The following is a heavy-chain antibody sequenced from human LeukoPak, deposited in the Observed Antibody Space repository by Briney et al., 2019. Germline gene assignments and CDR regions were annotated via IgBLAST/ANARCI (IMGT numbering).Heavy chain of an antibody. CDR3: ARRVGTTVTTRQGFYYYYYMDV. J-gene: IGHJ6*03. CDR1: GYTFTSYG. V-gene: IGHV1-18*01. Sequence: ASVKVSCKASGYTFTSYGISWVRQAPGQGLEWMGWISAYNGNTNYAQKLQGRVTMTTDTSTSTAYMELRSLRSDDTAVYYCARRVGTTVTTRQGFYYYYYMDVWGKGTTVTVSS. CDR2: ISAYNGNT. D-gene: IGHD4-17*01.